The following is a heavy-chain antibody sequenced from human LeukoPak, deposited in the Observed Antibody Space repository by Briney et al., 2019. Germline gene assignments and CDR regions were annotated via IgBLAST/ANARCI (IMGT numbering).Heavy chain of an antibody. J-gene: IGHJ4*02. D-gene: IGHD4-17*01. CDR1: GFTFSSYA. CDR2: ISNSGDST. Sequence: GGSLRLSCAASGFTFSSYAMNWVRQAPGKRLEWVSSISNSGDSTYYADSVKGRFTISRDNSKNTLFLQMNSLRAEDTAVYYCAKPPTVTTWVFDQWGQGTLVTVSS. V-gene: IGHV3-23*01. CDR3: AKPPTVTTWVFDQ.